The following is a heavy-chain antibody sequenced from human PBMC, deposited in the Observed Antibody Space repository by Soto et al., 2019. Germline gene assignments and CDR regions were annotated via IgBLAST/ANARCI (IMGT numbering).Heavy chain of an antibody. CDR2: IYYSGST. Sequence: SETLSLTCTVSGGSISSYYWSWIRQPPGKGLEWIGYIYYSGSTNYNPSLKSRVTISVDTSKNQFSLKLSSVTAADTAVYYCARLDTPYKPGSGKKKTNSGPYYFDYWGQGTLVTVSS. CDR1: GGSISSYY. D-gene: IGHD3-10*01. V-gene: IGHV4-59*08. J-gene: IGHJ4*02. CDR3: ARLDTPYKPGSGKKKTNSGPYYFDY.